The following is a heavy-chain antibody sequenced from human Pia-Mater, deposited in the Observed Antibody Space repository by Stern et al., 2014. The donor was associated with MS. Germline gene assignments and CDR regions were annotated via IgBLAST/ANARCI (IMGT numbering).Heavy chain of an antibody. D-gene: IGHD4-11*01. Sequence: QVQLQESGPGLVKPSETLSLTCTVSGASITNRDYWGWIRQPPGKGLEWIGSVYYSGITYYRPSLKSRAAISIDPYRNQFFRRLNSVTATDTAVYFCARGVTAVTNYVPNWCFDLWGRGTLVTVSS. J-gene: IGHJ2*01. CDR2: VYYSGIT. CDR1: GASITNRDY. V-gene: IGHV4-39*02. CDR3: ARGVTAVTNYVPNWCFDL.